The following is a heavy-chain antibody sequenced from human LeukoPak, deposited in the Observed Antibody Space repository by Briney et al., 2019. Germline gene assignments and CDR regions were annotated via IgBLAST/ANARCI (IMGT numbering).Heavy chain of an antibody. J-gene: IGHJ3*02. CDR1: GFTFSSYW. Sequence: PGGSLRLSCAVSGFTFSSYWMHWVRQAPGKGLVWVSRIKSDGSSTSYADSVKGRFTISRDNAKNTLYLQMNSLRAEDTAVYYCARDWATYYYGSGSMGYAFDIWGQGTMVTVSS. V-gene: IGHV3-74*01. CDR3: ARDWATYYYGSGSMGYAFDI. D-gene: IGHD3-10*01. CDR2: IKSDGSST.